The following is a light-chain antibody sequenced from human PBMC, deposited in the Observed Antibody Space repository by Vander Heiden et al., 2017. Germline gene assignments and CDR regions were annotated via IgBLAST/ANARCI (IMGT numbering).Light chain of an antibody. CDR1: SSDVGGYNS. CDR2: EVS. Sequence: QSALTQPPSASASPGQSVTISCTGTSSDVGGYNSVSWYQQHPGKAPKLMIYEVSKRPSGVPDRFSGSKSGNTASLTVSGLQAEDEADYYCSSYAGSNNVVFGGGTKLTVL. J-gene: IGLJ2*01. V-gene: IGLV2-8*01. CDR3: SSYAGSNNVV.